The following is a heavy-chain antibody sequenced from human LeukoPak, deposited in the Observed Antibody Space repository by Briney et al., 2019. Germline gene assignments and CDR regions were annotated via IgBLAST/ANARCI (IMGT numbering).Heavy chain of an antibody. CDR3: ARVRERYFDWLPPDY. Sequence: GGSLRLSCAASGFTFSSYWMSWVRQAPGEGLEWVANIKQDGSEKYYVDSVKGRFTISRDNAKNSLYLQMNSLRAEDTAVYYCARVRERYFDWLPPDYWGQGTLDTVSS. CDR1: GFTFSSYW. J-gene: IGHJ4*02. D-gene: IGHD3-9*01. CDR2: IKQDGSEK. V-gene: IGHV3-7*03.